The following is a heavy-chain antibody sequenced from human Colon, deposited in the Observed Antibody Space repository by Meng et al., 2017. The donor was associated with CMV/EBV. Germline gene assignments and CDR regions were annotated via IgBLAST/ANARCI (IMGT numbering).Heavy chain of an antibody. CDR3: ARHRDHHYPNFAFDL. Sequence: SETLSLTCNVSNGSISSTTYYWTWVRQHPGKGLEWVGYIYYSGTAYHNPSLKSRLTISLDTSKNLCSMKLNSVTAADTAVYYCARHRDHHYPNFAFDLWGRGILVTVSS. V-gene: IGHV4-31*03. D-gene: IGHD1-1*01. CDR1: NGSISSTTYY. J-gene: IGHJ5*02. CDR2: IYYSGTA.